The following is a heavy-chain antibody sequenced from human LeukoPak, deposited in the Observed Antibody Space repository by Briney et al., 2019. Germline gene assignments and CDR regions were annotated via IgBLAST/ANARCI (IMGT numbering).Heavy chain of an antibody. J-gene: IGHJ5*02. D-gene: IGHD2-15*01. CDR3: ASLSAAGFDP. V-gene: IGHV1-24*01. Sequence: ASVKVSCEVSGYTLTELSMHWVRQAPGKGLEWMGGFDPEDGETIYAQKFQGRVTMTRNTSISTAYMELSSLRSEDTAVYYCASLSAAGFDPWGQGTLVTVSS. CDR1: GYTLTELS. CDR2: FDPEDGET.